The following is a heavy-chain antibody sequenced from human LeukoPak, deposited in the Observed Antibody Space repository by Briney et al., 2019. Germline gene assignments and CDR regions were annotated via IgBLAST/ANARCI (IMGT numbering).Heavy chain of an antibody. D-gene: IGHD1-1*01. Sequence: SETLSLTCTVSGGSISSTSYYWGWIRQPPGKGLEWIGNIYYSGSTYYNPSLKSRVTISVDTSKNQFSLKLSSVTAADTAVYYCATLTTPGWFNPWGQGTLVTASS. CDR3: ATLTTPGWFNP. CDR2: IYYSGST. J-gene: IGHJ5*02. V-gene: IGHV4-39*07. CDR1: GGSISSTSYY.